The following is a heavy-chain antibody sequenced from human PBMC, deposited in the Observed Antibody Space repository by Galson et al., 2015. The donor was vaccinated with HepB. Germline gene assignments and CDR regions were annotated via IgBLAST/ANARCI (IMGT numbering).Heavy chain of an antibody. J-gene: IGHJ6*03. CDR2: ISSSSSYI. CDR3: ARGVTPPRYCSSTSCYNYYYYMDV. D-gene: IGHD2-2*02. V-gene: IGHV3-21*01. CDR1: GFTFSSYS. Sequence: LRLSCAASGFTFSSYSMNWVRQAPGKGLEWVSSISSSSSYIYYADSVKGRFTISRDNAKNSLYLQMNSLRAEDTAVYYCARGVTPPRYCSSTSCYNYYYYMDVWGKGTTVTVSS.